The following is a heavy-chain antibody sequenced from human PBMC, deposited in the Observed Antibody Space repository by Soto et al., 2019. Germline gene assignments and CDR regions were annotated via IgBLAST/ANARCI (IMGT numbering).Heavy chain of an antibody. CDR3: ARQRYGGKYYYGMDV. J-gene: IGHJ6*02. V-gene: IGHV4-61*03. CDR2: IYYSGST. Sequence: PSETLSLTCTVSGSSVSSGSYYWSWIRQPPGKGLEWIGYIYYSGSTRYSPSFQGQVTISADKSISTAYVQWSSLKASDTAMYYCARQRYGGKYYYGMDVWGQGTTVTVSS. CDR1: GSSVSSGSYY. D-gene: IGHD5-18*01.